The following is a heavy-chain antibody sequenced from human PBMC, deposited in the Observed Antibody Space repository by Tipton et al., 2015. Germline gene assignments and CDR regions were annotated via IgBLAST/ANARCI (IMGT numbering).Heavy chain of an antibody. Sequence: TLSLTCTVSGVSISSRGYYWSWIRQHPGKGLEWIGYIYYSGSTYYNPSLKSRVTISVDTSKNQFSLKLSSVTATDTAVYYCARDREGSGFDAFDMWGQGTMVTVSS. D-gene: IGHD2-15*01. CDR1: GVSISSRGYY. V-gene: IGHV4-31*03. J-gene: IGHJ3*02. CDR3: ARDREGSGFDAFDM. CDR2: IYYSGST.